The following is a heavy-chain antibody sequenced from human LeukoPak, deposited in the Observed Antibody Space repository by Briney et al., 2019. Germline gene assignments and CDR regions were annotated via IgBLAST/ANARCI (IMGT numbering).Heavy chain of an antibody. Sequence: PSQTLSLTCTVSGGSISSGSYYWSWIRQPAGKGLEWIGRIYTSGSTNYNPSLKSRVTISVDTSKTQFSLKLSSVTAADTAVYYCAGLRYYYDSSGPYYFDYWGQGTLVTVSS. CDR3: AGLRYYYDSSGPYYFDY. CDR1: GGSISSGSYY. V-gene: IGHV4-61*02. J-gene: IGHJ4*02. D-gene: IGHD3-22*01. CDR2: IYTSGST.